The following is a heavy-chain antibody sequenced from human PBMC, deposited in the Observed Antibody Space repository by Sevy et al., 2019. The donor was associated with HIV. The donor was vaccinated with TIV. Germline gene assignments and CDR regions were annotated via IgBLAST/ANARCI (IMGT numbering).Heavy chain of an antibody. J-gene: IGHJ6*02. V-gene: IGHV3-21*01. CDR3: ARYTHDYGDHAPQGYGMDV. D-gene: IGHD4-17*01. CDR2: ISSTSSYI. CDR1: GFSFSSYS. Sequence: GGSLRLSCAASGFSFSSYSINWVRQAPGKGLEWVSFISSTSSYIYYADSVKGRFTISRDNAKNSLYLQMNSLRAEDTAVYYCARYTHDYGDHAPQGYGMDVWGQGTTVTVSS.